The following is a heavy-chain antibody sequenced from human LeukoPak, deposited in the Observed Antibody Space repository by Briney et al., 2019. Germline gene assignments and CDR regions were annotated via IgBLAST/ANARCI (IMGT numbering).Heavy chain of an antibody. CDR2: IYTSGST. CDR1: GGSISSGSYY. CDR3: ARVPVGAASYYMDV. V-gene: IGHV4-61*02. J-gene: IGHJ6*03. Sequence: PSQTLSLTCTVSGGSISSGSYYWSWIRQPAGKGLEWIGRIYTSGSTNYNPSLKSRVTISVDTSKYQFSLKLSSVTAADTAVYYCARVPVGAASYYMDVWGKGTTVTVSS. D-gene: IGHD2-15*01.